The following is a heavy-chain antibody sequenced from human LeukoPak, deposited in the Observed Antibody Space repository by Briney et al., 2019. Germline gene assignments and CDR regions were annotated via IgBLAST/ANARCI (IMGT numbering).Heavy chain of an antibody. CDR3: ARLEEGPDAFDI. CDR1: GFTFSSYG. CDR2: ISTSSSYI. Sequence: PGGSLRLSCAASGFTFSSYGMHWVRQAPGKGLEWVSSISTSSSYIYYADSVKGRFTVSRDNAKNSLYLQMNSLRAEDTAVYYCARLEEGPDAFDIWGQGTMVTVSS. V-gene: IGHV3-21*01. J-gene: IGHJ3*02.